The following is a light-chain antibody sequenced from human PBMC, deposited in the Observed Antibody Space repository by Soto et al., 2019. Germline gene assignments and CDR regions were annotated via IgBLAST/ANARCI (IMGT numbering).Light chain of an antibody. J-gene: IGKJ4*01. CDR3: QQYNNWPPLT. CDR1: QSVSSN. CDR2: GAS. V-gene: IGKV3-15*01. Sequence: EFVLTQSPATLSLSPGERATLSCRASQSVSSNLAWYQQKPGQAPRLLIYGASTRATGIPARFSGSGSGTEFTLTISSLQSEDFAVYYCQQYNNWPPLTFGGGTKVDIK.